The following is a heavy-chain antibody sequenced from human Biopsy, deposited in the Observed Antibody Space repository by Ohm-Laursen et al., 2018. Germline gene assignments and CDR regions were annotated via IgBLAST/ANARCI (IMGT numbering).Heavy chain of an antibody. J-gene: IGHJ2*01. V-gene: IGHV4-31*01. D-gene: IGHD3-22*01. Sequence: SETLSLTCTVSGGSIGGGEYYWNWIRQHPGKGLGWIGLISYSGTTFYNPSLESLLTISIDTSKNHFSLNLRSVTAADTAVYYCARGVPHYDGSGFPLAGYWYFDLWGHGTLVTVSS. CDR3: ARGVPHYDGSGFPLAGYWYFDL. CDR1: GGSIGGGEYY. CDR2: ISYSGTT.